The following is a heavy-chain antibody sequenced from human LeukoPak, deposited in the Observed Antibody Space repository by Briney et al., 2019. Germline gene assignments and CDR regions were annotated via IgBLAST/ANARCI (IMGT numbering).Heavy chain of an antibody. V-gene: IGHV4-59*08. Sequence: SETLSLTCTVSGGSISSYYWSWIRQPPGKGLEWIGYIYYSGSTSYNPSLKSRVTISVDTSKNQFSLKLSSVTAADTAVYYCARHYYDSSGYGAFDIWGQGTMVTVSS. CDR3: ARHYYDSSGYGAFDI. CDR1: GGSISSYY. J-gene: IGHJ3*02. CDR2: IYYSGST. D-gene: IGHD3-22*01.